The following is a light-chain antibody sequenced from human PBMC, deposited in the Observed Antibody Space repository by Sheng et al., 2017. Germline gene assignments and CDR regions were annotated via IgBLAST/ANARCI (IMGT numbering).Light chain of an antibody. CDR1: ESISSY. CDR2: GAS. Sequence: EIVLTQSPAILSLSPGERATLSCRTSESISSYLAWYQLRPGQAPRLLIYGASSRATGIPDRFTGSGSGTDFFLTISRLEPEDFAVYSCQQYGDSPQTFGQGTKVEIK. V-gene: IGKV3-20*01. J-gene: IGKJ1*01. CDR3: QQYGDSPQT.